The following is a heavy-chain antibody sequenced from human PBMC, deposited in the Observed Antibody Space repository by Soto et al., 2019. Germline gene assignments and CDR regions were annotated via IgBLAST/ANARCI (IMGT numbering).Heavy chain of an antibody. CDR3: ARGGSSWSYYYYYYMDV. V-gene: IGHV4-34*01. CDR2: INHSGST. CDR1: CGSFSGYY. J-gene: IGHJ6*03. Sequence: PSETLSLTCAVYCGSFSGYYWSWIRQPPGKGLEWIGEINHSGSTNYNPSLKSRVTISVDTSKNQFSLKLSSVTAADTAVYYCARGGSSWSYYYYYYMDVWGKGTTVTVSS. D-gene: IGHD6-13*01.